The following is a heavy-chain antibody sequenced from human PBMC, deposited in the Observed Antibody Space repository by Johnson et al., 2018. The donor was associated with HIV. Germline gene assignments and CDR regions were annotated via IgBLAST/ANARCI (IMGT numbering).Heavy chain of an antibody. CDR1: GFTFDDYG. J-gene: IGHJ3*02. V-gene: IGHV3-20*04. CDR3: ARDGLAANAFDT. D-gene: IGHD3/OR15-3a*01. Sequence: VQLVESGGGVVRPGGSLRLSCVASGFTFDDYGMTWVRQAPGKGLEWVSGINWNGGSTGYADSVKGRFTISRDNAKNTLYLQRNSLRAEDTAVYYCARDGLAANAFDTWGQGTMVTVSS. CDR2: INWNGGST.